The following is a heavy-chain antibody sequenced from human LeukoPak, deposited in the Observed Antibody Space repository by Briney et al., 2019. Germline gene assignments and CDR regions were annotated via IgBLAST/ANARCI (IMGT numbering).Heavy chain of an antibody. CDR2: IRCSGGST. J-gene: IGHJ4*02. Sequence: LTGGSLRLSCSASGFTFSSYAISWVRQAPGEGLGWVSGIRCSGGSTYYADSVKGRFTISRDNSKNTLYLQMNSLRAEDTAVYYCTREPGRCTSTSCYPDYWGQGTLVTVSS. CDR1: GFTFSSYA. CDR3: TREPGRCTSTSCYPDY. D-gene: IGHD2-2*01. V-gene: IGHV3-23*01.